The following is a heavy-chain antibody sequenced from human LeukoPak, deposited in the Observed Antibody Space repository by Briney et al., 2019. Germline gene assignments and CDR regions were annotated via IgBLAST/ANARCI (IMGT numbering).Heavy chain of an antibody. V-gene: IGHV1-69*02. CDR3: ARIIVGATSDFDY. Sequence: SVTVSCKASGGTFSSYTISWERQAPGQGLEWMGRIIPILGIANYAQKFQGRVTITADKSTSTAYMELSSLRSEDTAVYYCARIIVGATSDFDYWGQGTLVTVSS. J-gene: IGHJ4*02. CDR1: GGTFSSYT. CDR2: IIPILGIA. D-gene: IGHD1-26*01.